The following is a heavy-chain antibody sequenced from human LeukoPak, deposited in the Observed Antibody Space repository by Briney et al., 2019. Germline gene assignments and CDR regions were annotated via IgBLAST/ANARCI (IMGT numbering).Heavy chain of an antibody. CDR1: GYTFTGYY. CDR2: VTSYNGDT. CDR3: ARDTRHRYCSSTICYRGWLDP. Sequence: ASVKVSCKASGYTFTGYYMHWVRQAPGQGLEWMGWVTSYNGDTNYAQKFQGRVTMSTDTSTSTAYMELSSLRSEDTAVYYCARDTRHRYCSSTICYRGWLDPWGQGTLVTVSS. J-gene: IGHJ5*02. D-gene: IGHD2-2*01. V-gene: IGHV1-2*02.